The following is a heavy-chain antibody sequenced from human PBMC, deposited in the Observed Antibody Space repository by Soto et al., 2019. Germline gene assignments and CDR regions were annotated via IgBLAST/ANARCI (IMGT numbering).Heavy chain of an antibody. J-gene: IGHJ6*02. CDR1: GFTFSYYA. V-gene: IGHV3-23*01. D-gene: IGHD2-15*01. CDR3: AKRWTIRDYYYYGMDV. CDR2: LSGSGGST. Sequence: GGSLRLSCAASGFTFSYYAMSWVRQAPGKGLEWVSALSGSGGSTFYADSVKGRFTISRDNSKNTLYLQMNSLRAEDTAVYYCAKRWTIRDYYYYGMDVWGRGTTVTVSS.